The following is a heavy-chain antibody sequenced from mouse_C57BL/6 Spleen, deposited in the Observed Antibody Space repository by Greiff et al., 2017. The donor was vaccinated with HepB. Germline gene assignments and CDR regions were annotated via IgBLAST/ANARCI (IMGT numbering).Heavy chain of an antibody. CDR1: GYAFSSSW. D-gene: IGHD1-2*01. CDR3: ARYGLLYYFDY. Sequence: VMLVESGPELVKPGASVKISCKASGYAFSSSWMNWVKQRPGKGLEWIGRIYPGDGDTNYNGKFKGKATLTADKSSSTAYMQLSSLTSEDSAVYFCARYGLLYYFDYWGQGTTLTVSS. V-gene: IGHV1-82*01. J-gene: IGHJ2*01. CDR2: IYPGDGDT.